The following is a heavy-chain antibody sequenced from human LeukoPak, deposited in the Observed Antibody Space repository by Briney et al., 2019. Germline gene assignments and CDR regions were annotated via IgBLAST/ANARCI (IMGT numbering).Heavy chain of an antibody. CDR2: INPSGGST. Sequence: ASVKVSCKASGYTFTSYYMHWVRQAPGQGLEWMGIINPSGGSTSYAQKFQGRVTMTRDTSTSTVYMELSSLRSGDTAVYYCARSSSWKPFDYWGQGTLVTVSS. CDR3: ARSSSWKPFDY. D-gene: IGHD6-13*01. CDR1: GYTFTSYY. V-gene: IGHV1-46*01. J-gene: IGHJ4*02.